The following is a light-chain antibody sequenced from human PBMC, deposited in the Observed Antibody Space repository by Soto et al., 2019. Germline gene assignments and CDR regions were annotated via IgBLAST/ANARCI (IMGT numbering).Light chain of an antibody. CDR3: QQLNTYPLN. CDR1: QGISSY. Sequence: IQLTHSPSSLSASVGDRVTITCRASQGISSYLAWYQQKPGEAPKLLIYGASTLQSGVPSRFSGSGSGTDFTLTISSLQPEDFATYYCQQLNTYPLNFGGGTKVDIK. CDR2: GAS. J-gene: IGKJ4*01. V-gene: IGKV1-9*01.